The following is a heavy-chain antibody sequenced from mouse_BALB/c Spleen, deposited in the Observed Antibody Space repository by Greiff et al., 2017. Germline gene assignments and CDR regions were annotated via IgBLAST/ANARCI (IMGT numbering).Heavy chain of an antibody. D-gene: IGHD1-1*01. V-gene: IGHV5-6*02. Sequence: DVKLVESGGDLVKPGGSLKLSCAASGFTFSSYGMSWVRQTPDKRLEWVATISSGGSYTYYPDSVKGRFTISRDNAKNTLYLQMSSLKSEDTAMYYCARRGDYYGSRGYFDYWGQGTTLTVSS. CDR3: ARRGDYYGSRGYFDY. CDR1: GFTFSSYG. CDR2: ISSGGSYT. J-gene: IGHJ2*01.